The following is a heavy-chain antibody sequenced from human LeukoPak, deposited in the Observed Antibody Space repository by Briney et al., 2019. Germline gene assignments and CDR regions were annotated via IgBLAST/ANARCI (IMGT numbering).Heavy chain of an antibody. CDR2: IRYDGSNK. V-gene: IGHV3-30*02. Sequence: GGSLRLSCAAPGFTLSTYWMHWVRQAPGKGLEWVAFIRYDGSNKYYADSVKGRFTISRDNSKNTLYLQMNSLRAEDTAVYYCAKDDYSSAYWGQGTLVTVSS. D-gene: IGHD4-11*01. J-gene: IGHJ4*02. CDR1: GFTLSTYW. CDR3: AKDDYSSAY.